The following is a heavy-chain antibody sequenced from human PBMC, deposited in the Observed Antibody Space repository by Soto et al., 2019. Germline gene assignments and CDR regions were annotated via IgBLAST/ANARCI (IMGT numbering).Heavy chain of an antibody. CDR1: GFTFSSYS. CDR3: ARTQSKAGTEYFQH. Sequence: GGSLRLSCAASGFTFSSYSMNWVRQDPGKGLEWVSSISSSSSYIYYADSVKGRFTISRDNAKNSLYLQMNSLRAEDTAVYYCARTQSKAGTEYFQHWGQGTLVTVSS. D-gene: IGHD6-13*01. V-gene: IGHV3-21*01. CDR2: ISSSSSYI. J-gene: IGHJ1*01.